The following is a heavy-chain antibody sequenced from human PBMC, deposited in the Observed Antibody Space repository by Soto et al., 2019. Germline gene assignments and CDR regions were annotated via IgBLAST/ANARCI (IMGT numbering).Heavy chain of an antibody. Sequence: GASVKVSCKASGYTFTSYAMHWVRQAPGQRLEWMGWINAGNGNTKYSQKFQGRVTITRDTSASTAYMELSSLRSEDTAVYYCARKIGTTEYYYYGMDVWGQGTTVTVSS. CDR3: ARKIGTTEYYYYGMDV. D-gene: IGHD1-7*01. CDR2: INAGNGNT. J-gene: IGHJ6*02. V-gene: IGHV1-3*01. CDR1: GYTFTSYA.